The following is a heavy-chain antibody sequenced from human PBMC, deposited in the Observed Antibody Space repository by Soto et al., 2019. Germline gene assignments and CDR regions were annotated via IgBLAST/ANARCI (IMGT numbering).Heavy chain of an antibody. D-gene: IGHD4-17*01. Sequence: EVQLLESGGGLVQPGASLRLSCAASGFTFTTYAMSWVRQPPGKGLEWVSGISSSGDIPYYADSVKGRFTISRDQSKKTVYLQMNSLRAEDTALYYCAKVNSIVGDGDHDYWGQGTLVSVSS. CDR1: GFTFTTYA. CDR2: ISSSGDIP. J-gene: IGHJ4*02. CDR3: AKVNSIVGDGDHDY. V-gene: IGHV3-23*01.